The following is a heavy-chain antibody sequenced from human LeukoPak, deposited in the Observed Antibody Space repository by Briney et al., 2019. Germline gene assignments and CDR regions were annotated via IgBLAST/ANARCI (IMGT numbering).Heavy chain of an antibody. Sequence: GGSLRLSCAASGFTFSSYGMNWVRQAPGKGLEWVAVISNDGNNKYHADSVKGRFTISRDNSKNTLYLQMNSLRAEDAAVYYCAKDGYYGSGTYPDYWGQGTLVTVSS. V-gene: IGHV3-30*18. J-gene: IGHJ4*02. D-gene: IGHD3-10*01. CDR2: ISNDGNNK. CDR3: AKDGYYGSGTYPDY. CDR1: GFTFSSYG.